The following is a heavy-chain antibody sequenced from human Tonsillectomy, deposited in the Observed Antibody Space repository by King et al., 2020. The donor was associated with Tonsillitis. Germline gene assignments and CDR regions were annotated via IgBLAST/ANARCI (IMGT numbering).Heavy chain of an antibody. J-gene: IGHJ5*02. Sequence: QLVQSGAEVKKPGSSVKVSCKASGGTFSSYVITWVRQAPGQGLEWMGGIIPISGTTNYAQKVQGRVTITADKATSTAYMELSSLISEDTAVYYCARDWLAAAVGSSYNWFDPWGQGTLVTVSS. CDR2: IIPISGTT. D-gene: IGHD6-13*01. CDR3: ARDWLAAAVGSSYNWFDP. V-gene: IGHV1-69*06. CDR1: GGTFSSYV.